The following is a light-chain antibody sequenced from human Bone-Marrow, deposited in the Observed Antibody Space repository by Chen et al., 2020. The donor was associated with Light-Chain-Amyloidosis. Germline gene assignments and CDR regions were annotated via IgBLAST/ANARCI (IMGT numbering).Light chain of an antibody. J-gene: IGLJ2*01. Sequence: QSVLTQPPSVSGAPGQRVTISCTGSSSNIGAGFSVHWYQQLSATVPKLLIYGNTNRPSGVPDRFSGSKSGTSASLAITGLQAEDEADYYCQSYDNSLSGPVVFGGGTKLTVL. CDR1: SSNIGAGFS. CDR3: QSYDNSLSGPVV. V-gene: IGLV1-40*01. CDR2: GNT.